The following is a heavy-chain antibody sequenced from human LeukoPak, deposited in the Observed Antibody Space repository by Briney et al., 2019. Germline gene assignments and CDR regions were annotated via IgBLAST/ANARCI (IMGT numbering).Heavy chain of an antibody. Sequence: PGGSLRLSCAASGFTFSSYSMNWVRQAPGKGLGWVSSISSSSSYIYYADSVKGRFTISRDNAKNSLYLQMNSLRAEDTAVYYCASGTGRDSSGYYDYWGQGTLVTVSS. V-gene: IGHV3-21*01. CDR2: ISSSSSYI. CDR1: GFTFSSYS. D-gene: IGHD3-22*01. J-gene: IGHJ4*02. CDR3: ASGTGRDSSGYYDY.